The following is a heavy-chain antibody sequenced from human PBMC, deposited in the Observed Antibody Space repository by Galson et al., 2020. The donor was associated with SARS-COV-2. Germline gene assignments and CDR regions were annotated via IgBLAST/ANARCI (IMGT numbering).Heavy chain of an antibody. CDR2: INHSGST. D-gene: IGHD3-3*01. J-gene: IGHJ6*03. V-gene: IGHV4-34*01. Sequence: SETLSLTCAVYGGSFSGYYWSWIRQPPGKGLEWIGEINHSGSTNYNPSLKSRVTISVDTSKNQFSLKLSSVTAADTAVYYCARSDFWEWPPLRTDFMDVWGKGTTVTV. CDR1: GGSFSGYY. CDR3: ARSDFWEWPPLRTDFMDV.